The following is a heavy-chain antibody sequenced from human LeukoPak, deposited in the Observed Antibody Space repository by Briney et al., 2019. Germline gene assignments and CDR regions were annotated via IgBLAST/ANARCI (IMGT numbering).Heavy chain of an antibody. CDR1: GGAFSNYA. Sequence: SVKVSCKASGGAFSNYAITWVRQAPGQGLEWMGRIIPMFGTANYAQKFHGRVTITTDVSTSTAYMELISLRSEDTAVYYCARGNFDSSGWYFDYWGQGTLVTVSS. V-gene: IGHV1-69*05. J-gene: IGHJ4*02. CDR3: ARGNFDSSGWYFDY. D-gene: IGHD3-22*01. CDR2: IIPMFGTA.